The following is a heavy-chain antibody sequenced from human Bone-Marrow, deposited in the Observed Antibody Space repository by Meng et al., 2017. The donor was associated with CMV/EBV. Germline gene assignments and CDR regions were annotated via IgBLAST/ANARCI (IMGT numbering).Heavy chain of an antibody. CDR2: IYYSGST. Sequence: GSLRLSCTVSGGSISSYYWSWIRQPPGKGLEWIGYIYYSGSTNYNPSLKSRVTISVDTSKNQFSLKLSSVTAADTAVYYFARGGSGWYGGWFDPWGQGTLVTVSS. CDR3: ARGGSGWYGGWFDP. V-gene: IGHV4-59*01. J-gene: IGHJ5*02. CDR1: GGSISSYY. D-gene: IGHD6-19*01.